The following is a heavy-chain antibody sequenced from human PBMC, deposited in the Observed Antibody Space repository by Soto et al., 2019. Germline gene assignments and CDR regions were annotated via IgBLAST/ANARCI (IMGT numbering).Heavy chain of an antibody. J-gene: IGHJ5*01. Sequence: GESLKISCKGSGYTLTSYWIAWVRQMPGKGLEWMGIIYPGDSETRYSPSFQGQVTISADKSILTAYLQWTSLKASDTAMYYCATRSYSNSSFWFDYWGQGTLVTVSS. CDR3: ATRSYSNSSFWFDY. CDR1: GYTLTSYW. D-gene: IGHD6-6*01. V-gene: IGHV5-51*01. CDR2: IYPGDSET.